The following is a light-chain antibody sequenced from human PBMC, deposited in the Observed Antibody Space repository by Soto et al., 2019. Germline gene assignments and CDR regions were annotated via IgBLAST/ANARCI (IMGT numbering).Light chain of an antibody. J-gene: IGLJ1*01. CDR1: SGDVGAFNY. V-gene: IGLV2-14*03. CDR3: SSYTTRKTEV. Sequence: QSVLTQPASVSGSPGQSISISCIGTSGDVGAFNYVSWYQHHPGKAPQLIIYDVTSRPSGVSNRFSASKSGNTASLTISGLKAEDEADYYCSSYTTRKTEVFGTGTKVT. CDR2: DVT.